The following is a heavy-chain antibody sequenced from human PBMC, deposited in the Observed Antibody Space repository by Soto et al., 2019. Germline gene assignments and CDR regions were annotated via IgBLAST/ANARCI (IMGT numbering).Heavy chain of an antibody. D-gene: IGHD3-10*01. CDR2: IYPGDSDT. CDR3: AGQMGVIDTFDT. Sequence: PGESLRISCKGSGYNFTTYWIGWVRQMPGKGLEWMGIIYPGDSDTRYSPSFQGQVTISADKSISTAYLQWSSLKASDTAMYYWAGQMGVIDTFDTWGKGPMSPSPQ. CDR1: GYNFTTYW. J-gene: IGHJ3*02. V-gene: IGHV5-51*01.